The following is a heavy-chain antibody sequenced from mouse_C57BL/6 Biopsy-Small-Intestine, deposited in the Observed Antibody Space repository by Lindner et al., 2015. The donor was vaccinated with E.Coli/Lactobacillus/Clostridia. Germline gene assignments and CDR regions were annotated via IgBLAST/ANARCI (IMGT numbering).Heavy chain of an antibody. CDR2: ISSGGYYT. J-gene: IGHJ3*01. D-gene: IGHD2-2*01. CDR1: GFTFSSYG. V-gene: IGHV5-6*01. Sequence: VQLQESGGDLVKPGGSLSLSCAASGFTFSSYGMSWVRQTPDKRLEWVATISSGGYYTYYPDSVKGRCTISRDNVKNTLYLQMSSLKSEDTAMYYCARQGGGYDDAYWGQGTLVTVSA. CDR3: ARQGGGYDDAY.